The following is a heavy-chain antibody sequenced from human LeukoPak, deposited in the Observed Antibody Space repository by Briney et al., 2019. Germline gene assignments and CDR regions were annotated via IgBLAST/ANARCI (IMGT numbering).Heavy chain of an antibody. Sequence: PSETLSLTCTVSGGSISSYYWSWIRQPPGKGLEWIGYIYYSGSTNYNPSLKSRVTISVDTSKNQFSLKLSSVTAADTAVYYCARDVNSPYYYYMDVWGKGTTVTVSS. V-gene: IGHV4-59*01. D-gene: IGHD4-23*01. CDR3: ARDVNSPYYYYMDV. CDR2: IYYSGST. J-gene: IGHJ6*03. CDR1: GGSISSYY.